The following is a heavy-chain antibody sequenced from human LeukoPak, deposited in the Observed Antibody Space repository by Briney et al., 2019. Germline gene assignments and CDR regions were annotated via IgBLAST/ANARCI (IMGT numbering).Heavy chain of an antibody. Sequence: SETLSLTCAVSGGSITNGGYSWSWIRQPPGKGLEWIGYISQTGSTYYKPSLKSRVTISVDRSKNQFSLKLTSVTAADTAVYYCARYSSTWPYWYLDLWGRGTLVTVPS. J-gene: IGHJ2*01. CDR1: GGSITNGGYS. CDR3: ARYSSTWPYWYLDL. CDR2: ISQTGST. D-gene: IGHD6-13*01. V-gene: IGHV4-30-2*01.